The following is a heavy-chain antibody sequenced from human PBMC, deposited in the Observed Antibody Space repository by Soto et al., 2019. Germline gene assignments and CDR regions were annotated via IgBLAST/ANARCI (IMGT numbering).Heavy chain of an antibody. J-gene: IGHJ4*02. V-gene: IGHV3-7*01. CDR2: IKEDGRVK. CDR1: GFTFSNYW. Sequence: GGSLRLSCAGSGFTFSNYWMSWVRQAPGKGLEWVANIKEDGRVKYYVDSVKGRFTISRDNTKNSLYLQMNSLKAEDTAVYYCAREARWGQGTLVTVSS. CDR3: AREAR.